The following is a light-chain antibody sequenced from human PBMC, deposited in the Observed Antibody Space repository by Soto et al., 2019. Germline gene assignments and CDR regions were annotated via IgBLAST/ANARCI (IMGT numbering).Light chain of an antibody. CDR3: QQSFRTPFT. CDR2: AAS. Sequence: DIQMTQSPSSLSASVGDRVNITCRASQSISSYLNWYQQKPGKAPKLLVYAASRLQSGVPSRFSGTGSGTDFTLTISRLQTEDFATYYCQQSFRTPFTFGPGNKLDIK. J-gene: IGKJ3*01. CDR1: QSISSY. V-gene: IGKV1-39*01.